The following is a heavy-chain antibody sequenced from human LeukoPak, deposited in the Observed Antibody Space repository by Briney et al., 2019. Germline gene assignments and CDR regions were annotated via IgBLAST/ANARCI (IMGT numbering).Heavy chain of an antibody. CDR2: ISSSSSTI. CDR1: GFTFNNYE. V-gene: IGHV3-48*01. Sequence: GGSLRLSCAASGFTFNNYEMNWVRQAPGKGLEWVSYISSSSSTIYYADSVKGRFTISRDNAKNSLYLQMNSLRAEDTAVYYCARGSSSWYLDAFDIWGQGTMVTVSS. CDR3: ARGSSSWYLDAFDI. J-gene: IGHJ3*02. D-gene: IGHD6-13*01.